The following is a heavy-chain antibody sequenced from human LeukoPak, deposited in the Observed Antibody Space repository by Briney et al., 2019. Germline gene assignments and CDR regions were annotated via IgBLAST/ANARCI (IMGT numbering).Heavy chain of an antibody. Sequence: SETLSLTCAVYGGSFSGYYWSWIRQPPGKGLEWIGEINHSGSTNYNPSLKSRVTISVDTSKNQFSLKLSSVTAADTAVYYCARDRAYYYDSSGYSYAFDIWGQGTMVTVSS. CDR1: GGSFSGYY. V-gene: IGHV4-34*01. CDR3: ARDRAYYYDSSGYSYAFDI. D-gene: IGHD3-22*01. J-gene: IGHJ3*02. CDR2: INHSGST.